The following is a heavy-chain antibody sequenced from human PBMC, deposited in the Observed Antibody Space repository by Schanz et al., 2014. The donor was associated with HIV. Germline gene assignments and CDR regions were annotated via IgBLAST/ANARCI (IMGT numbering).Heavy chain of an antibody. CDR3: ARLGPIVVVPGPLAWYFDL. J-gene: IGHJ2*01. Sequence: QVQLVQSGAEVKKPGASVKVSCKASGYTFTDNYMHWVRQAPGQGLEWMGWINPNSGGTNFAQKFQGRVTLTTDTSINTAYMEMTRLTSHDTAVYYCARLGPIVVVPGPLAWYFDLWGRGTLVTVSS. CDR2: INPNSGGT. CDR1: GYTFTDNY. D-gene: IGHD2-2*01. V-gene: IGHV1-2*02.